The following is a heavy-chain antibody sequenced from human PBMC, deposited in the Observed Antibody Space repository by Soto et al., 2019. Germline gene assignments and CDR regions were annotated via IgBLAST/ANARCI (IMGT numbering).Heavy chain of an antibody. Sequence: QVQLVQSGAEVKKPGSSVKVSCKASGGTFSSYAISWVRQAPGQGLEWMGGIVPMFASASYAQKFQGRVTITAHESTGTAYMELSSLRSEDTAVYYCATERQDDGMDLWGQGTTVTVSS. J-gene: IGHJ6*02. CDR1: GGTFSSYA. CDR2: IVPMFASA. CDR3: ATERQDDGMDL. D-gene: IGHD1-1*01. V-gene: IGHV1-69*12.